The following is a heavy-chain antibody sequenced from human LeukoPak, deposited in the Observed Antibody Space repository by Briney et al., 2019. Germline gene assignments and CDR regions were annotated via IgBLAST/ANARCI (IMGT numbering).Heavy chain of an antibody. J-gene: IGHJ4*02. V-gene: IGHV3-33*06. CDR2: IWYDGSNK. Sequence: PGRSLRLSCTASGFTFRNYGMNWVRQAPGKGLEWVAGIWYDGSNKDYVDSVKGRFTISRDNSKNTLYLEMNSLTVEDTAVYYCAKGRGGSSNWGSDHWGQGTQVTVSS. CDR1: GFTFRNYG. CDR3: AKGRGGSSNWGSDH. D-gene: IGHD7-27*01.